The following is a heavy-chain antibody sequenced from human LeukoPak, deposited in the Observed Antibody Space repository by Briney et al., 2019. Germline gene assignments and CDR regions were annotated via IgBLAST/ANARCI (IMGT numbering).Heavy chain of an antibody. D-gene: IGHD5-18*01. J-gene: IGHJ5*02. CDR2: INPSGGST. Sequence: GASVKVSCKASGYTFTSHYMHWVRQAPGQGLEWMGIINPSGGSTSYAQKFQGRVTMTRDMSTSTVYMELSSLRSEDTAVYYCARGTLDTAMARVLSFDPWGQGTLVSV. V-gene: IGHV1-46*01. CDR3: ARGTLDTAMARVLSFDP. CDR1: GYTFTSHY.